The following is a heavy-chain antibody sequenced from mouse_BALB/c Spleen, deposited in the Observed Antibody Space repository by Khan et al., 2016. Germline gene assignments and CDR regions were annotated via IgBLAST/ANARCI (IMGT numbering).Heavy chain of an antibody. CDR3: ASDGANCAMDY. Sequence: VQLKESGPGLMKPSQSLSLTFTVTGYSITSDYAWNWIRQFPGNKLEWMGYIIYSGSTTSTPSLKSRISINRDTSKNQFFLQLNSVTIEDTATYYCASDGANCAMDYWGRGTSVTVSS. V-gene: IGHV3-2*02. D-gene: IGHD2-3*01. CDR2: IIYSGST. CDR1: GYSITSDYA. J-gene: IGHJ4*01.